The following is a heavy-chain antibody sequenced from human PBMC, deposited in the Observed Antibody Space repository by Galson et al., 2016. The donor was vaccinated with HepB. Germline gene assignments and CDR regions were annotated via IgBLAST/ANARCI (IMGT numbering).Heavy chain of an antibody. J-gene: IGHJ4*02. CDR3: ARGDGFGELRGGFDY. D-gene: IGHD3-10*01. V-gene: IGHV1-69*13. CDR2: IIPVLGTA. CDR1: GGTFSSYA. Sequence: SVKVSCKASGGTFSSYAFSWVRQAPGQGLEWMGGIIPVLGTANYAQKFQDRVTITADESTSTAYMELSRLRSEDTAVYYCARGDGFGELRGGFDYWGQGTLVTVSS.